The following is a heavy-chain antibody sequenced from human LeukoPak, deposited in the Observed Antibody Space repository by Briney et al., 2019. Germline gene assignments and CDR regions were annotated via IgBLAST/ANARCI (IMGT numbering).Heavy chain of an antibody. CDR3: ARHYLWSDWFDP. V-gene: IGHV4-59*08. CDR1: GGSFSGYY. Sequence: SETLSLTCAVYGGSFSGYYWSWIRQPPGKGLEWIGYIYYSGSTNYNPSLKSRVTISVDTSKNQFSLKLSSVTAADTAVYYCARHYLWSDWFDPWGQGTLVTVSS. D-gene: IGHD3-10*01. J-gene: IGHJ5*02. CDR2: IYYSGST.